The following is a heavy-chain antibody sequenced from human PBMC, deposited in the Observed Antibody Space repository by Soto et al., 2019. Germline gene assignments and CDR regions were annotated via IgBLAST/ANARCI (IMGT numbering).Heavy chain of an antibody. V-gene: IGHV1-69*12. J-gene: IGHJ4*02. CDR3: ARSKFYYDRSGWGSELAY. Sequence: QVQLVQSGAEVKKPGSSVKVSCKASGGTFSTYVINWVRQAPGQGLEWMGGIIPMFGTTNYTQKFQGRVTITADESTSIAFMELSSLRSDDTAVYYCARSKFYYDRSGWGSELAYWGQGTLVTVS. CDR1: GGTFSTYV. D-gene: IGHD3-22*01. CDR2: IIPMFGTT.